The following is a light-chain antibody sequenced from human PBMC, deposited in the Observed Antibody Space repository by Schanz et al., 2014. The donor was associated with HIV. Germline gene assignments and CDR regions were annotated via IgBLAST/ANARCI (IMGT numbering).Light chain of an antibody. V-gene: IGLV1-51*01. Sequence: QSVLTQPPSVSAAPGQKVTIACSGSAFNIGQNFASWYQHLPGTAPKLLIYANHERPSEIPDRFSASRTGTSATLAIIGLQSGDEAEYYCATWDATVSAVLFGGGTKLTVL. J-gene: IGLJ2*01. CDR1: AFNIGQNF. CDR2: ANH. CDR3: ATWDATVSAVL.